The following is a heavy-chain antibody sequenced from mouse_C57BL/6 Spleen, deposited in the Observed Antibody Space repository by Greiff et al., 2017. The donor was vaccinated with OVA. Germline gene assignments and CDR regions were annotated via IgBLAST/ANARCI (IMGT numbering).Heavy chain of an antibody. V-gene: IGHV1-52*01. D-gene: IGHD1-1*01. CDR3: ARSPITTVVADYYAMDY. CDR1: GYTFTSYW. Sequence: VQLQQPGAELVRPGSSVKLSCKASGYTFTSYWMHWVKQRPIQGLEWIGNIDPSDSETHYNQKFKDKATLTVDKSSSTAYMQISSLTSEDSAVYYCARSPITTVVADYYAMDYWGQGTSVTVSS. CDR2: IDPSDSET. J-gene: IGHJ4*01.